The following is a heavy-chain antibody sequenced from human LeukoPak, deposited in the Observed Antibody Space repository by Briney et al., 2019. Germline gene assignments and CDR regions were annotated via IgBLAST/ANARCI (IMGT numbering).Heavy chain of an antibody. CDR1: GFTFSSYW. CDR2: IKQDGSQK. Sequence: PGGSLRLSCAASGFTFSSYWMHWVRQAPGKGLEWVANIKQDGSQKYYVDSVEGRFTISRDNANNLLYLQMNSLRAEDTAVYYCAELGITMIGGVWGKGTTVTISS. CDR3: AELGITMIGGV. V-gene: IGHV3-7*01. J-gene: IGHJ6*04. D-gene: IGHD3-10*02.